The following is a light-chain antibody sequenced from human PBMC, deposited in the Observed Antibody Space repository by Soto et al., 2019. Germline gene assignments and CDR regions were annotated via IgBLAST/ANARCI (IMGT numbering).Light chain of an antibody. J-gene: IGKJ2*01. CDR1: QSISSF. CDR3: QQSYSTPYT. Sequence: DIQMTQSPSFLSASVGDRVTITCRASQSISSFLNWYQQRPGKAPQLLIYGATSLQSGVPSRFSGSVSGTDFTLTISSVQPEDFASYYCQQSYSTPYTFGQGTKLEIK. V-gene: IGKV1-39*01. CDR2: GAT.